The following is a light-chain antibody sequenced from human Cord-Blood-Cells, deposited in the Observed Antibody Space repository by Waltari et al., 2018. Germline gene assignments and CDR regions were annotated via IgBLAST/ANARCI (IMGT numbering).Light chain of an antibody. Sequence: ILFTQSPATLSLSHGEKATLPVRASQSVSSYLAWYQQEPGQAPRLLIYDASNRATGIPARFSGRWSGTDFTLTISSLEPEDFAGYYCQQRSNWPSWTFGQGTKVEIK. CDR2: DAS. CDR3: QQRSNWPSWT. J-gene: IGKJ1*01. V-gene: IGKV3-11*01. CDR1: QSVSSY.